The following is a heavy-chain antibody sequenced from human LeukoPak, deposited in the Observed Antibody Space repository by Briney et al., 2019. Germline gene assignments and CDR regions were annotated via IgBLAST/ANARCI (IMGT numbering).Heavy chain of an antibody. CDR2: IYSGGST. J-gene: IGHJ4*02. D-gene: IGHD6-19*01. CDR3: ARIPYSSGWYRTYYFDY. CDR1: GFTVSSNY. V-gene: IGHV3-53*01. Sequence: GGSLRLSCAASGFTVSSNYMSWVRQAPGKRLEWVSVIYSGGSTYYADSVKGRFTISRDNSKNTLYLQMNSLRAEDTAVYYCARIPYSSGWYRTYYFDYWGQGTLVTVSS.